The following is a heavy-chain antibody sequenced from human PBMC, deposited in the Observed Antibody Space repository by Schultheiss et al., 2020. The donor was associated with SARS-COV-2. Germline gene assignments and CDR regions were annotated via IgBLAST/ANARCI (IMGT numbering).Heavy chain of an antibody. CDR3: AKDFTIFGVVITNYYYGMDV. D-gene: IGHD3-3*01. V-gene: IGHV3-21*01. Sequence: GESLKISCAASGFTFSSYGMHWVRQAPGKGLEWVSSISSSSSYIYYADSVKGRFTISRDNSKNTLYLQMNSLRAEDTAVYYCAKDFTIFGVVITNYYYGMDVWGQGTTVTVSS. J-gene: IGHJ6*02. CDR1: GFTFSSYG. CDR2: ISSSSSYI.